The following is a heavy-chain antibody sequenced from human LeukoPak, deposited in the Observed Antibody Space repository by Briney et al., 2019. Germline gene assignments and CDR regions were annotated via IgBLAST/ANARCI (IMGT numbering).Heavy chain of an antibody. CDR2: ISAYNGNT. J-gene: IGHJ4*02. CDR1: GYTFTSYG. D-gene: IGHD3-10*01. Sequence: RASVKVSCKASGYTFTSYGISWVRQAPGQGLEWMGWISAYNGNTNYAQKLQGRVTMTTDTSTSTAYMGLRSLRSDDTAVYYCARVGSGSYYVTPADYWGQGTLVTVSS. V-gene: IGHV1-18*01. CDR3: ARVGSGSYYVTPADY.